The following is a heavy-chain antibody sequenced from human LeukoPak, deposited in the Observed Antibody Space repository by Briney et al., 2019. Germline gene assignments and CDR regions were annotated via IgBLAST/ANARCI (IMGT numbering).Heavy chain of an antibody. CDR2: INHSGST. D-gene: IGHD6-19*01. J-gene: IGHJ4*02. Sequence: SETLSLTCAVYGVSFSGYYWSWIRQPPGKGLEWIGEINHSGSTNYNPSLKSRVTISVDTSKNQFSLKLSSVTAADTAVYYCARGRRLYSSGWYSSYWGQGTLVTVSS. CDR1: GVSFSGYY. CDR3: ARGRRLYSSGWYSSY. V-gene: IGHV4-34*01.